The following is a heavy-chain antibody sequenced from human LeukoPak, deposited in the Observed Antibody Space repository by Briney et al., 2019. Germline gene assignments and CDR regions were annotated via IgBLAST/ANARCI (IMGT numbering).Heavy chain of an antibody. D-gene: IGHD3-16*01. CDR3: ARRKNYDDYVVYFDY. V-gene: IGHV3-7*01. J-gene: IGHJ4*02. CDR1: GFTFSNYW. CDR2: IKQDGSEK. Sequence: HPGGSLRLSCAASGFTFSNYWMSWVRQAPGKGLEWVANIKQDGSEKYYVDSVKGRFTISRDNAKNSLYLQMNSLRAEDTAVYYCARRKNYDDYVVYFDYWGQGTLVTVSS.